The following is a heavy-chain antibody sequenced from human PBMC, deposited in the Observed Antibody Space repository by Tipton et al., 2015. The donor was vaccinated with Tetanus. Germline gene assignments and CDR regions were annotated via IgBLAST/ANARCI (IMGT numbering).Heavy chain of an antibody. Sequence: QLVQSGAEMKKPGASVKVSCKASGYTFTGYYIYWVRQAPGQGLEWMGWIDPNSGGTVYAQKFQGRVTMTRDTSISTAYMELRSLRSDDTAVYYCARDRGDYIDYGMDVWGPGTTVTVS. CDR2: IDPNSGGT. V-gene: IGHV1-2*02. D-gene: IGHD3-22*01. J-gene: IGHJ6*02. CDR3: ARDRGDYIDYGMDV. CDR1: GYTFTGYY.